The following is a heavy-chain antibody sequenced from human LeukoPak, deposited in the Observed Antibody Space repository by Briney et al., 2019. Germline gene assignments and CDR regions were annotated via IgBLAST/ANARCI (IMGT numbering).Heavy chain of an antibody. Sequence: GASVKVSCQASGGTFLRYALSWVRQAPGQGLEWMGGIIPIFGTANYAQKFQGRVTITADESTSTAYMELSSLRSEDTAVYYCARDQGGLLDELDYWGQGTLVTVSS. CDR3: ARDQGGLLDELDY. CDR1: GGTFLRYA. D-gene: IGHD3-16*01. CDR2: IIPIFGTA. V-gene: IGHV1-69*01. J-gene: IGHJ4*02.